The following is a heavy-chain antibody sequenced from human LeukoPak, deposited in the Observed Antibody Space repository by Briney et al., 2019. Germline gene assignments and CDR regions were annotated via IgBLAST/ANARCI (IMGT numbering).Heavy chain of an antibody. Sequence: GASVKVSCKASGYTFTSYGISWVRQAPGQGLEWMGWISAYNGNTNYAQKLQGRVTMTTDTSTSTAYMELRSLRSDDTAVYYCARDPPFLEWLFPPARDYWGQGTLVTVSS. CDR3: ARDPPFLEWLFPPARDY. J-gene: IGHJ4*02. V-gene: IGHV1-18*01. CDR1: GYTFTSYG. D-gene: IGHD3-3*02. CDR2: ISAYNGNT.